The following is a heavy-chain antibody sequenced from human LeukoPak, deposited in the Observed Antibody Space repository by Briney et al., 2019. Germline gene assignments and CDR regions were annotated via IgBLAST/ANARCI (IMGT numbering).Heavy chain of an antibody. CDR1: GGSISSSSYY. J-gene: IGHJ4*02. CDR2: IYYSGST. V-gene: IGHV4-39*07. CDR3: ARDGVPFYGSSWSKGYFDC. D-gene: IGHD6-13*01. Sequence: SETLSLTCTVSGGSISSSSYYWGWIRQPPGKGLEWIGSIYYSGSTYYNPSLKSRVTISVDTSKNQFSLKLSSVTAADTAVYYCARDGVPFYGSSWSKGYFDCWGQGTLVTVSS.